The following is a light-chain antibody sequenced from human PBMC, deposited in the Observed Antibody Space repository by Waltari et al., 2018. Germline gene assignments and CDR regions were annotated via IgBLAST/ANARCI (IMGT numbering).Light chain of an antibody. CDR2: AVS. J-gene: IGLJ2*01. CDR1: RSDLWTYKR. V-gene: IGLV2-23*02. CDR3: SSYAGSSKGV. Sequence: QSALTQPASVSGSPGQSLTISCTATRSDLWTYKRASWYQQHPGKAPKLMIYAVSKRPSGVSDRFSGSKSGDMASLTISGLQPEDEAEYFCSSYAGSSKGVFGGGTKVTVL.